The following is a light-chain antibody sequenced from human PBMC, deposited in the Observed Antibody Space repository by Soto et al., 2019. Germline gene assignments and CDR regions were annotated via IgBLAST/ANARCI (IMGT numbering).Light chain of an antibody. V-gene: IGLV2-23*02. Sequence: QSVLTQPASVSGSPGQSITISCTGTSSDVGSYNLVSWYQQHPGKAPKLMIYEVSKRPSGVSNRFSGSKSGNTASLTISGLQAEDESDYYCCSYADSRTFHVFGTVTEVTVL. CDR2: EVS. CDR1: SSDVGSYNL. CDR3: CSYADSRTFHV. J-gene: IGLJ1*01.